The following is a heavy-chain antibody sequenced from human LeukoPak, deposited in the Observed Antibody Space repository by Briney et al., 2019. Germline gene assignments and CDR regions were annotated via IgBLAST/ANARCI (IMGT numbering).Heavy chain of an antibody. CDR2: MNPNSGNT. V-gene: IGHV1-8*01. CDR3: ARGVMITFGGVTDDY. Sequence: ASVKVSCKASGYTFTSYDINWVRQATGQGLEWMGWMNPNSGNTGYARKFQGRVTMTRNTSISTAYMELSSLRSEDTAVYYCARGVMITFGGVTDDYWGQGTLVTVSS. CDR1: GYTFTSYD. D-gene: IGHD3-16*01. J-gene: IGHJ4*02.